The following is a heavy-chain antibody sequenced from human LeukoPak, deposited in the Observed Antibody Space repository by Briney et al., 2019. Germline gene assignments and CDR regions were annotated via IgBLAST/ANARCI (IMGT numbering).Heavy chain of an antibody. J-gene: IGHJ5*02. V-gene: IGHV3-48*01. Sequence: GGSLRLCCAASGFTFITYSMNWVRQAPGTGLEWVSYISSTGGTIYYADSVKGRFTISRDNAKNSLYLQMNSLRAEDTAVYYCARDRSGDGDFWSGFYINWFDPWGQGTLVTVSS. CDR2: ISSTGGTI. CDR3: ARDRSGDGDFWSGFYINWFDP. D-gene: IGHD3-3*01. CDR1: GFTFITYS.